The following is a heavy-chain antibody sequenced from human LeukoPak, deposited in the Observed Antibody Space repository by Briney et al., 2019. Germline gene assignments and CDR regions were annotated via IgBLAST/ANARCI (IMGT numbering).Heavy chain of an antibody. J-gene: IGHJ6*02. CDR3: ARVGMATINYYGMDV. CDR2: IIPILGIA. CDR1: GGTFSSYA. V-gene: IGHV1-69*04. Sequence: ASVKVSCKASGGTFSSYAISWVRQAPGQGLEWMGRIIPILGIANYAQKFQGRVTITADKSTSTAYMELSSLRSEDTAVYYCARVGMATINYYGMDVWGQGTTVTVSS. D-gene: IGHD5-24*01.